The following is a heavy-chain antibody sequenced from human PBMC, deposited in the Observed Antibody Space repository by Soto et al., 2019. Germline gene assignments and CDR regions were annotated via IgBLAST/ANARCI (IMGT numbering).Heavy chain of an antibody. CDR3: TREASRESSARGGFEP. Sequence: PGWSLRLSCAASGFTFRSFTMNWVRQAPGKGLEWVSTISSNSAYIYYTDALRGRFTISRDNAKNSLHLQMNSLRAEDTAVYYCTREASRESSARGGFEPWGPGTLGTVS. V-gene: IGHV3-21*01. J-gene: IGHJ5*02. D-gene: IGHD6-25*01. CDR2: ISSNSAYI. CDR1: GFTFRSFT.